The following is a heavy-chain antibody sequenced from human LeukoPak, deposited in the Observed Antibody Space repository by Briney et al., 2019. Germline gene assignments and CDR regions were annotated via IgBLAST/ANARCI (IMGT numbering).Heavy chain of an antibody. CDR2: IYYSGST. Sequence: SETLSLTCTVSGGSISSYYWSWIRQPPGKGLEWIGYIYYSGSTNYNPSLKSRVTISVDTSKNQFSLKLSSVTAADTAVYYCARYGAVRPVDYWGQGTLVAVSS. D-gene: IGHD6-6*01. V-gene: IGHV4-59*08. CDR1: GGSISSYY. CDR3: ARYGAVRPVDY. J-gene: IGHJ4*02.